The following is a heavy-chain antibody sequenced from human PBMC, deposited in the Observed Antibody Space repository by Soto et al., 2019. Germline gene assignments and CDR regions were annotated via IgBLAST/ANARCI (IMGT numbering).Heavy chain of an antibody. Sequence: EVQLVESGGGLVQPGGSLRLSCAASGFTFSSYAMHWVRQAPGKGLEYVSAISSNGGSTYYANSVKGRFTISRDNSKNTLYLQMGSLRAEDMAVYYCASGSRGDDALDVFDIWGQGTMVTVSS. J-gene: IGHJ3*02. CDR3: ASGSRGDDALDVFDI. V-gene: IGHV3-64*01. CDR1: GFTFSSYA. CDR2: ISSNGGST.